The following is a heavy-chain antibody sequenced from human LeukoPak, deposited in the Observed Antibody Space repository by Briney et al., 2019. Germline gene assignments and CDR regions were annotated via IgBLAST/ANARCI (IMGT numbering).Heavy chain of an antibody. D-gene: IGHD6-19*01. CDR1: GFTFCDYS. J-gene: IGHJ4*02. CDR3: ARLYSSGCDY. CDR2: ISGGGINT. V-gene: IGHV3-11*01. Sequence: GGSLRLSCAVSGFTFCDYSMNWLRQAPGMGLEWVSYISGGGINTDYADSVKGRFTISRDKTKNSLYLQMNSLRAEDTALYYCARLYSSGCDYWGQGTLVTVSS.